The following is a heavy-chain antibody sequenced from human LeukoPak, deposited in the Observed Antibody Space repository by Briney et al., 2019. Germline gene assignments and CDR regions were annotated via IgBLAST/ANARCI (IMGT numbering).Heavy chain of an antibody. J-gene: IGHJ4*02. CDR3: ARDNIAAAGTNDY. Sequence: GGSLRLSCAASGFTFSSYSMNWVRQAPGKGLEWVSSISSSSSYIYYADSVKGRFTISRDNAKNSLYLQMNSLRAEDTAVYYCARDNIAAAGTNDYWGQGTLVTVSS. D-gene: IGHD6-13*01. V-gene: IGHV3-21*01. CDR1: GFTFSSYS. CDR2: ISSSSSYI.